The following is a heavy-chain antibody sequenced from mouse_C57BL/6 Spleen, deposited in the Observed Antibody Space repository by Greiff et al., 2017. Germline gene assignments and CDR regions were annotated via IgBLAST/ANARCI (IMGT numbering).Heavy chain of an antibody. D-gene: IGHD1-1*01. CDR2: ISSGSSTI. J-gene: IGHJ3*01. Sequence: EVQRVESGGGLVKPGGSLKLSCAASGFTFSDYGMHWVRQAPEKGLEWVAYISSGSSTIYYADTVKGRFTISRDNAKNTLVLQMTSLRYEDTAMYYGARGNYYGSSPCAYWGQGTLVTVSA. CDR3: ARGNYYGSSPCAY. V-gene: IGHV5-17*01. CDR1: GFTFSDYG.